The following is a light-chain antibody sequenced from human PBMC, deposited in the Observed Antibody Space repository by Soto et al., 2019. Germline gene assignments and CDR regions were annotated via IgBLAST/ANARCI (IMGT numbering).Light chain of an antibody. J-gene: IGKJ5*01. CDR3: QQYYSTPPT. CDR1: QSVLYSSNNKNC. Sequence: DIVMTQSPDSLAVSLGERATINCKSSQSVLYSSNNKNCLAWYQQKPGQPPKLLIYWASTRESGVPDRFSGSGSGADFTLTISSLQAADVAVYYCQQYYSTPPTFGQGTRLEIK. V-gene: IGKV4-1*01. CDR2: WAS.